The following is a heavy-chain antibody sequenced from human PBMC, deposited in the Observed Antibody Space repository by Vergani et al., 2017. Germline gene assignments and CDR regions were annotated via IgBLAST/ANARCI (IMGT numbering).Heavy chain of an antibody. V-gene: IGHV3-7*01. CDR3: AREVVYDYVWESYRYYYGMDV. CDR2: IKQDGSEK. J-gene: IGHJ6*02. CDR1: GFTFSSYW. D-gene: IGHD3-16*02. Sequence: EVQLVESGGGLVQPGGSLRLSCAASGFTFSSYWMSWVRQAPGKGLEWVANIKQDGSEKYYVDSVKGRFTISRDNAKNSLYLQMNSLRAEDTAVYYCAREVVYDYVWESYRYYYGMDVWGQGTTVTVSS.